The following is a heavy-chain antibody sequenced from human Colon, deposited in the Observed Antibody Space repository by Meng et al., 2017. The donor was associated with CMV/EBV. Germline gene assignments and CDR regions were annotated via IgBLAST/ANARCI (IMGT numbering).Heavy chain of an antibody. V-gene: IGHV1-46*01. CDR2: INPSGGST. CDR1: TFPTYY. D-gene: IGHD3-10*01. Sequence: TFPTYYIHWVRRAPGQGLEWMGMINPSGGSTSYSHKFQDRISMTRDTSTSTVYMNLGGLRSDDTAVYYCARDNPQPRWGWPGSPAEYWGGGSLVTVSS. J-gene: IGHJ4*02. CDR3: ARDNPQPRWGWPGSPAEY.